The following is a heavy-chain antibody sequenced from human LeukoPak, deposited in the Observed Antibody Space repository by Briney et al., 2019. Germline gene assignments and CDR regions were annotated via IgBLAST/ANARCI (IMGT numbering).Heavy chain of an antibody. CDR1: GFTFSSYG. Sequence: GGSLRLSCAASGFTFSSYGMHWVRQAPGKGLEWVAFIRYDGSNKYYADSVKGRFTISRDNSKNTLYLQMNSLRAEDTAVYYCARGGEKGTYYFDYWGQGTLVTVSS. D-gene: IGHD7-27*01. J-gene: IGHJ4*02. CDR2: IRYDGSNK. V-gene: IGHV3-30*02. CDR3: ARGGEKGTYYFDY.